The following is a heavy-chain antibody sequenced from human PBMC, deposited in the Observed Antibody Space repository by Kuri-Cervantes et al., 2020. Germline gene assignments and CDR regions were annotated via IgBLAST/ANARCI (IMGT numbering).Heavy chain of an antibody. D-gene: IGHD6-19*01. J-gene: IGHJ4*02. V-gene: IGHV3-30*18. CDR1: GFTFSSYS. CDR3: AKELHVAVAGIDH. Sequence: GGSLRLSCAASGFTFSSYSMNWVRQAPGKGLEWVTFISYDGNNKYYADSVKGRFTISRDNSKNTLYLQMNSLRAEDTALYYCAKELHVAVAGIDHWGQGTLVTVSS. CDR2: ISYDGNNK.